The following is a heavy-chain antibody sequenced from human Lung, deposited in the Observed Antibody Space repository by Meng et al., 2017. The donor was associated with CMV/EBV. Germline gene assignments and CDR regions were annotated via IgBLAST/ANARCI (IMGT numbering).Heavy chain of an antibody. J-gene: IGHJ4*02. CDR1: GYIFTNYG. V-gene: IGHV1-18*01. D-gene: IGHD3-3*01. CDR3: ARNTIFGVVIIPWFDY. Sequence: SVXVFXXASGYIFTNYGISWVRQAPGQGLEWMGWISAYSGNTNFAQNLQGRVTMTTDTSTSTAYMELRSLRSDDTAVYYCARNTIFGVVIIPWFDYWGQGTLVTVSS. CDR2: ISAYSGNT.